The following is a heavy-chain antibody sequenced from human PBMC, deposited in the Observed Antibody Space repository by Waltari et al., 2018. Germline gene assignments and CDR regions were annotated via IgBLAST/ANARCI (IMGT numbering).Heavy chain of an antibody. CDR3: AKGLQWELPRS. J-gene: IGHJ4*02. CDR2: ISGSGDNT. CDR1: GFTFITSA. V-gene: IGHV3-23*04. D-gene: IGHD1-26*01. Sequence: VQLVESGGGLVQPGGSLRLSCAASGFTFITSAMSWVRQAPVKGLEWVSAISGSGDNTYYADSVKGRFTISRDNSKNTLYLQMNSLRAEDTAVYYCAKGLQWELPRSWGQGTLVTVSS.